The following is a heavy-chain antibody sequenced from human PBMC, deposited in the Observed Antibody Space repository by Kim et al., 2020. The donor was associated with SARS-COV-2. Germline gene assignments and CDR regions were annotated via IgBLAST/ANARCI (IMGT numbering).Heavy chain of an antibody. Sequence: ASVKVSCKASGYTFTSYAMHWVRQAPGQRLEWMGWINGGNGKTKYSQKFQGRVTITRDTSASTAYMELSSLRSEDTAVYYCAREDLIWFGELWDYYGMDVWGQGTTVTVSS. CDR1: GYTFTSYA. CDR2: INGGNGKT. V-gene: IGHV1-3*01. J-gene: IGHJ6*02. CDR3: AREDLIWFGELWDYYGMDV. D-gene: IGHD3-10*01.